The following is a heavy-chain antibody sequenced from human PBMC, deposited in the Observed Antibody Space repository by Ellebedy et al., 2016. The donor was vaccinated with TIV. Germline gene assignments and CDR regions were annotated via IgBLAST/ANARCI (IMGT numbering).Heavy chain of an antibody. Sequence: SVKVSXXASGGTFSSYAISWVRQAPGQGLEWMGGIIPIFGTANYAQKFQGRVTITADESTSTAYMELSSLRSEDTAVYYCARGLDYGDYPVMDYYYGMDVWGQGTTVTVSS. CDR3: ARGLDYGDYPVMDYYYGMDV. D-gene: IGHD4-17*01. CDR1: GGTFSSYA. J-gene: IGHJ6*02. CDR2: IIPIFGTA. V-gene: IGHV1-69*13.